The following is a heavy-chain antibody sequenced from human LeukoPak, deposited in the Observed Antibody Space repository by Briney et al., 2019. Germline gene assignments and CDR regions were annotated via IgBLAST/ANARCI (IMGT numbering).Heavy chain of an antibody. CDR2: IWYDGSNK. J-gene: IGHJ4*02. D-gene: IGHD6-6*01. V-gene: IGHV3-33*06. CDR1: GFTFSNYG. Sequence: GGSLRLSCAVSGFTFSNYGMHWVRQAPGKGLEWVAVIWYDGSNKYYADSVKGRFTISRDNSKNTLYLQMNSLRAEGTAEYYCAKRGSAWDLDFWGQGILVTVFS. CDR3: AKRGSAWDLDF.